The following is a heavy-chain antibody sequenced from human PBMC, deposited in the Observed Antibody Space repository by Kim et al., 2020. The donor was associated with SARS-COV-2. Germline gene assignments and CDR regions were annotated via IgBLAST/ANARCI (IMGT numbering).Heavy chain of an antibody. CDR2: INHSGST. V-gene: IGHV4-34*01. CDR3: AREGGGVYRSGRYGMDV. CDR1: GGSFSGYY. D-gene: IGHD6-19*01. Sequence: SETLSLTCAVYGGSFSGYYWSWIRQPPGKGLEWIGEINHSGSTNYNPSLKSRVTISVDTSKNQFSLKLSSVTAADTAVYYCAREGGGVYRSGRYGMDVWG. J-gene: IGHJ6*01.